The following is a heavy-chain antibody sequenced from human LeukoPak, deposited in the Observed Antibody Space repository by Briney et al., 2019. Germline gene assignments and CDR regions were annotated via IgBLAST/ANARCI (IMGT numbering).Heavy chain of an antibody. D-gene: IGHD4-11*01. CDR1: GFTFNSYE. CDR2: ITSSGSTI. Sequence: GVSLRLSCAASGFTFNSYEMNWLPQAPGKGLEWVSYITSSGSTIYYTDSVKGRFTISRDNAKNSLYLKMNRLTAEDMDVYSCVREGLPQSSLYYFDYWGEGTLVTVSS. V-gene: IGHV3-48*03. CDR3: VREGLPQSSLYYFDY. J-gene: IGHJ4*02.